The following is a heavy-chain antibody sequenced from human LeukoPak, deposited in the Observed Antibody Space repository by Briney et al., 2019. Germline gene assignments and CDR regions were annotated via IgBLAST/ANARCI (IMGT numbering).Heavy chain of an antibody. D-gene: IGHD3-10*01. CDR3: ARRRKVGAGDAFDI. CDR2: VYYSGST. V-gene: IGHV4-61*08. CDR1: GGSISSGGYY. Sequence: SETLSLTCTVSGGSISSGGYYWSWIRQPPGKGLEWIGYVYYSGSTKYNPPLKSRVTISIDTPKNQFSLKLSSVTAADTAIYYCARRRKVGAGDAFDIWGQGTMVTVSS. J-gene: IGHJ3*02.